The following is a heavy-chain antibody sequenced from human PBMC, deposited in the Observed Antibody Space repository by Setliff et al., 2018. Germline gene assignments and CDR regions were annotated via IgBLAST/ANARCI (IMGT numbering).Heavy chain of an antibody. CDR1: GGSISSGGLY. J-gene: IGHJ4*02. V-gene: IGHV4-61*09. CDR2: FHTGGAT. D-gene: IGHD3-10*01. Sequence: SETLSLTCSVSGGSISSGGLYWSWIRQSAGRGLEWIGHFHTGGATDYNLSLKSRVTISLDSSKNQFSLRLSSVTAADAAVYFCARESATIGEFPLYYFDKWGQGIPVTVSS. CDR3: ARESATIGEFPLYYFDK.